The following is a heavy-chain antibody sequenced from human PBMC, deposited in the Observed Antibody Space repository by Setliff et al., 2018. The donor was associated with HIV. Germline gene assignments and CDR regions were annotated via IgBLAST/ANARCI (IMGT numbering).Heavy chain of an antibody. D-gene: IGHD3-10*01. Sequence: SETLSLTCTVSGGSISKYFWSWIRQSAEKGLEWIGRIYSSGSTNQNPSLKSRVSMSVDTSKSQFSLNLSSVTAADTAVYYCARSLDYSGSGSYYVGWFDLWGQGTPVTVS. CDR1: GGSISKYF. CDR3: ARSLDYSGSGSYYVGWFDL. J-gene: IGHJ5*02. CDR2: IYSSGST. V-gene: IGHV4-4*07.